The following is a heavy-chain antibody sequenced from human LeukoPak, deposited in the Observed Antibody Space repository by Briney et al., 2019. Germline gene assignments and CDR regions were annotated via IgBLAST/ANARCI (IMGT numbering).Heavy chain of an antibody. CDR2: ISVSGNT. J-gene: IGHJ4*02. CDR1: GFTLSSYA. Sequence: PGGSLRLSCAASGFTLSSYAMSWVRQGPGKGLEWVSAISVSGNTYHADSVKGRFTISRDSSKNTLYLQMNSLRAKDAAVYYCAKAPVTTCSGAYCYPFDYWGQGTLVTVSS. D-gene: IGHD2-15*01. CDR3: AKAPVTTCSGAYCYPFDY. V-gene: IGHV3-23*01.